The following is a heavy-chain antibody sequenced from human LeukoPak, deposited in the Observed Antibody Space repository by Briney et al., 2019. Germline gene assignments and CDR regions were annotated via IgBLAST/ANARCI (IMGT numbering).Heavy chain of an antibody. Sequence: GGSLRLSCSASGFTFSDYSMNWVRQAPGKGLEWVAYIKSNIYYADSVKGRFTISRNNAKNLLYLQMNSLAADDTAVYYCARDDTSSWYQEYWGQGTLVTVSS. D-gene: IGHD6-13*01. CDR3: ARDDTSSWYQEY. CDR1: GFTFSDYS. CDR2: IKSNI. J-gene: IGHJ4*02. V-gene: IGHV3-69-1*02.